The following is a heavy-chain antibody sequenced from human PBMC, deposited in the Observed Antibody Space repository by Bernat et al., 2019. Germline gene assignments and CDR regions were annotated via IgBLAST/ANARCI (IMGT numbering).Heavy chain of an antibody. CDR1: GGSISSSNW. V-gene: IGHV4-4*02. CDR2: IYHSGST. Sequence: QVQLQESGPGLVKPSGTLSLTCAVSGGSISSSNWWSWVRQPPGKGLEWIGEIYHSGSTNYNPSLKSRVTISVDKSKNQFSLKLSSVTAADTAVYYCARDVLYSSPAIYYYYYGMDVWGQGTTVTVSS. CDR3: ARDVLYSSPAIYYYYYGMDV. D-gene: IGHD6-13*01. J-gene: IGHJ6*02.